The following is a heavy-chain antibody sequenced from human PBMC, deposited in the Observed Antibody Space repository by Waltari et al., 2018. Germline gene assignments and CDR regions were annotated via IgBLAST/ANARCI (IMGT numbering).Heavy chain of an antibody. V-gene: IGHV1-24*01. CDR1: GYTLTELS. CDR3: ATARVLLWFGESKGHYGMDV. Sequence: QVQLVQSGAEVKKPGASVKVSCKVSGYTLTELSMHWVRQAPGKGLEWMGGFEPEEGETIYAQKFQGRVTMTEDTSTDTAYMELSSLRSEDTAVYYCATARVLLWFGESKGHYGMDVWGQGTTVTVSS. CDR2: FEPEEGET. J-gene: IGHJ6*02. D-gene: IGHD3-10*01.